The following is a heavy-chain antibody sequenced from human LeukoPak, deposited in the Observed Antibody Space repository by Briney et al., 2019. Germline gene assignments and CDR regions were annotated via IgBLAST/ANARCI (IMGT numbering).Heavy chain of an antibody. CDR2: IYHNEST. D-gene: IGHD3-16*01. CDR3: ARLYWGLGAFDI. V-gene: IGHV4-38-2*01. J-gene: IGHJ3*02. CDR1: GYSISTGYY. Sequence: PSETLSLTCAASGYSISTGYYWAWIRQPPGKGLEWIGSIYHNESTYYNPSLKSRVTISVDTSKNQFSLKLSSVTAADTAVYYCARLYWGLGAFDIWGQGTMVTVSS.